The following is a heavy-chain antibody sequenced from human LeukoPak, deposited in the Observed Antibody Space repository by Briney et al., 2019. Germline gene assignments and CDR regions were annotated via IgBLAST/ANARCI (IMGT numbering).Heavy chain of an antibody. CDR1: GVSMNNNNYY. CDR2: ISDTGGP. Sequence: MASETLSLTCTVSGVSMNNNNYYWGWIRQSAGKNLELIASISDTGGPVYNPSLRSRVTMSIDTSKMQFALKLTSVTAADTALYYCARLLSYDVLTDNYYKYYMDVWGKGTTVIVSS. J-gene: IGHJ6*03. V-gene: IGHV4-39*01. D-gene: IGHD3-9*01. CDR3: ARLLSYDVLTDNYYKYYMDV.